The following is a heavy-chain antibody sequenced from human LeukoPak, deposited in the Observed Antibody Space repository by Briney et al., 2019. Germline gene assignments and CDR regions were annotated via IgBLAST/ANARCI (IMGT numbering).Heavy chain of an antibody. CDR3: ARDRWIFGVVTDYYMDV. CDR1: GFTFSTYG. J-gene: IGHJ6*03. V-gene: IGHV3-48*01. Sequence: GGSLRLSCAASGFTFSTYGMNWVRQARGKGREWRSYISSSSSPLYYADSVKGRFTISRDNAKNSLYLQMNTLRAEDTAVNYCARDRWIFGVVTDYYMDVWGIGTTVTVSS. D-gene: IGHD3-3*01. CDR2: ISSSSSPL.